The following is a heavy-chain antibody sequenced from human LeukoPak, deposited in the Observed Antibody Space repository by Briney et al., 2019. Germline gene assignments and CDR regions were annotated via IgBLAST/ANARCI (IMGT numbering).Heavy chain of an antibody. CDR1: GGSFSGYY. J-gene: IGHJ3*02. D-gene: IGHD2-21*02. Sequence: SETLSLTCAVYGGSFSGYYWGWIRQPPGKGLEWIGEINHSGSTNYNPSLKSRVTISVDTSKNQFSLKLSSVTAADTAVYYCAISSDYYDDAFDIWGQGTMVTVSS. V-gene: IGHV4-34*01. CDR3: AISSDYYDDAFDI. CDR2: INHSGST.